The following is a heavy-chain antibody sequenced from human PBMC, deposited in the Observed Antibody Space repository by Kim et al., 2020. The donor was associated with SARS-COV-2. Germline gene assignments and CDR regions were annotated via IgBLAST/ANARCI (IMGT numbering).Heavy chain of an antibody. CDR3: AKTDCSDVGCRVLDY. D-gene: IGHD2-8*01. J-gene: IGHJ4*02. V-gene: IGHV3-23*01. CDR1: GFSFSNYA. CDR2: ISGSGDRT. Sequence: GGSLRLSCAASGFSFSNYAMAWVRQAPGKVLEWVSTISGSGDRTSYPDSVKGLFTIFRDNSKNMLYLQMNSLRVEDTAVYYCAKTDCSDVGCRVLDYWGQGTLVTVSS.